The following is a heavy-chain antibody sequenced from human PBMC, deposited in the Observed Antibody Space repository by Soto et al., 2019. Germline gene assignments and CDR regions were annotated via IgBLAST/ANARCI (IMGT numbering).Heavy chain of an antibody. Sequence: QVQLVQSGAEVKKPGASVKVSCKASGYTFTGYYMHWVRQAPGQGLEWMGWINPNSGGTNYAQKFQGWVTMTRDTSVSTDYMELSRLRSDDTAVYYCPRDARGDEAPLDYWGQGTLVTVSS. D-gene: IGHD3-10*01. CDR1: GYTFTGYY. J-gene: IGHJ4*02. CDR3: PRDARGDEAPLDY. CDR2: INPNSGGT. V-gene: IGHV1-2*04.